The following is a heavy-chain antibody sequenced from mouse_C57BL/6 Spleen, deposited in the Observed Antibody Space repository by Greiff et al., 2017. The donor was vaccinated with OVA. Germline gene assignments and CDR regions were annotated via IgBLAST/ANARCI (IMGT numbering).Heavy chain of an antibody. V-gene: IGHV1-15*01. D-gene: IGHD2-12*01. J-gene: IGHJ1*03. Sequence: QVQLKESGAELVRPGASVTLSCKASGYTFTDYEMHWVKQTPVHGLEWIGAIDPETGGTAYNQKFKGKAILTADKSSSTAYMELRSLTSEDSAVYYCTIIRGLYSNDGYFDVWGTGTTVTVSS. CDR3: TIIRGLYSNDGYFDV. CDR2: IDPETGGT. CDR1: GYTFTDYE.